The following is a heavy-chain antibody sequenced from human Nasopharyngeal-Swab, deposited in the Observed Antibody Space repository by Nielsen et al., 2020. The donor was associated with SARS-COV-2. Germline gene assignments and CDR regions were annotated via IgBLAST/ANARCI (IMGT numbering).Heavy chain of an antibody. Sequence: GGSLRLSCAVSGLTISRYWMSWVRQAPGEGLEWVANINEDGSKRYYMDSVKGRFTISRDNAKNFVYLEMNSLRVEDSALYYCARGGGSSPDFWGQGTLVIVSS. D-gene: IGHD3-16*01. CDR1: GLTISRYW. V-gene: IGHV3-7*03. J-gene: IGHJ4*02. CDR3: ARGGGSSPDF. CDR2: INEDGSKR.